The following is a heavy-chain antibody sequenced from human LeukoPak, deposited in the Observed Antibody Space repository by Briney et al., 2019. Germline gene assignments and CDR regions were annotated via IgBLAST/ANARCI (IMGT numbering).Heavy chain of an antibody. V-gene: IGHV4-39*07. CDR3: ATPRLGTGTRLLGPQPFDL. J-gene: IGHJ2*01. CDR2: INHSGST. CDR1: GGSISSGGYY. Sequence: SETLSLTCTVSGGSISSGGYYWSWIRQPPGKGLEWIGEINHSGSTNYNPSLKSRVTISVDTSKNQFSLKLSSVTAADTAVYYCATPRLGTGTRLLGPQPFDLWGRGTLVTVSS. D-gene: IGHD1-1*01.